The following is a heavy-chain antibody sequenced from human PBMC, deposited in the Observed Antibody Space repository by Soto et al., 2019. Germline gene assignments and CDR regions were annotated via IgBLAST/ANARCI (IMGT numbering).Heavy chain of an antibody. Sequence: SETLSLTCTVSGGSINSGDYYWSWIRQPPGKGLEWIGYIYYSGSTYYNPSLKSRVTISVDTSKNQFSLKLSSVTAADTAVYYCTRTAGYVYQLLFNYWGQGTLVTRLL. D-gene: IGHD2-2*01. CDR1: GGSINSGDYY. J-gene: IGHJ4*01. V-gene: IGHV4-30-4*01. CDR2: IYYSGST. CDR3: TRTAGYVYQLLFNY.